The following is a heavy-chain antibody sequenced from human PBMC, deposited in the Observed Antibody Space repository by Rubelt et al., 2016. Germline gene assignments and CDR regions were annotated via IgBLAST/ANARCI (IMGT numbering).Heavy chain of an antibody. CDR1: GGSISSSSYY. V-gene: IGHV4-39*07. CDR2: IYYSGST. J-gene: IGHJ5*02. CDR3: ARDALYCSGGSRPPNWFDP. D-gene: IGHD2-15*01. Sequence: ESGPGLVKPSETLSLTCTVSGGSISSSSYYWGWIRQPPGKGLEWIGSIYYSGSTYYNPSLKSRVTISVDTSKNQFSLKLSSVTAADTAVYYCARDALYCSGGSRPPNWFDPWGQGTLVTVSS.